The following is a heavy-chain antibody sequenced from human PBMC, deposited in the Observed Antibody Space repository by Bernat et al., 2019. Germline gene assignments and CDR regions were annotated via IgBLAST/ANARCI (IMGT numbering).Heavy chain of an antibody. CDR2: IRSKANSYAT. Sequence: EVQLVESGGGLVQPGGSLKLSCAASGFTFSGSAMHWVRQASGKGLEWVGRIRSKANSYATAYAASVKGRFTISRDDSKNTAYLQMNSLKNEDTAVYYCTTDFDWWEGREYWGQGTLVTVSS. CDR3: TTDFDWWEGREY. J-gene: IGHJ4*02. CDR1: GFTFSGSA. D-gene: IGHD3-9*01. V-gene: IGHV3-73*01.